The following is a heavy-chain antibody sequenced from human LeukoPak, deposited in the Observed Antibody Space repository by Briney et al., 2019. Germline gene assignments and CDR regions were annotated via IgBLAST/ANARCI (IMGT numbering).Heavy chain of an antibody. CDR3: ARVGHQYSSGWYDY. CDR2: IYYSGSI. Sequence: SETLSLTCTVSGGSISSSSYYWGWIRQPPGKGLEWIGSIYYSGSIYYNPSLKSRVTISVDTSKNQFSLKLSSVTAADTAVYYCARVGHQYSSGWYDYWGQGTLVTVSS. J-gene: IGHJ4*02. CDR1: GGSISSSSYY. V-gene: IGHV4-39*07. D-gene: IGHD6-19*01.